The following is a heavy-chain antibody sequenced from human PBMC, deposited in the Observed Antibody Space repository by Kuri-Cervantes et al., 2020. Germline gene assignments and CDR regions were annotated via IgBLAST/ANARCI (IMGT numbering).Heavy chain of an antibody. CDR2: ISGSGGST. D-gene: IGHD6-13*01. CDR3: AKGGFSSSWYEEDWFDP. V-gene: IGHV3-23*01. Sequence: GGSLRLSCAASGFTFSSYAMSWVRQAPGKGLEWVSAISGSGGSTYYADSVKGRFTISRDNSKNTLYLQMNSLRAEDTAVYYCAKGGFSSSWYEEDWFDPWGQGTLVTVSS. J-gene: IGHJ5*02. CDR1: GFTFSSYA.